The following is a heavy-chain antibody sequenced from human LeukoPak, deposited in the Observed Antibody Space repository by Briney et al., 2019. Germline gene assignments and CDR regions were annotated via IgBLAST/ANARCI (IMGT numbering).Heavy chain of an antibody. J-gene: IGHJ4*02. CDR1: GGSISSSSYY. V-gene: IGHV4-39*01. CDR2: IYYSGST. CDR3: ARHSRSYLYYFDY. D-gene: IGHD1-26*01. Sequence: PSETLSLTCTVSGGSISSSSYYWGWIRQPPGKGLEWIGSIYYSGSTYYNPSLKSRVTISVDTSKNQFSLKLSSVTAADTAVYYCARHSRSYLYYFDYWGQGTLVTVSS.